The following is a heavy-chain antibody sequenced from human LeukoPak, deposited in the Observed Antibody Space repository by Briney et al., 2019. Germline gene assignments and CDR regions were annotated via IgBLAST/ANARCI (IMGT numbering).Heavy chain of an antibody. V-gene: IGHV4-34*01. D-gene: IGHD3-10*01. J-gene: IGHJ5*02. CDR2: INHSEDT. CDR3: ARVLPPVRARSFISMIRGATTGPYIWCDP. Sequence: SETLSLTCTVYGVPFSDYYWSWIRQPPGKGLEWFGEINHSEDTNYNPSLRSRLTISVDTSKNQSSLNLPSVTAADTAVYFCARVLPPVRARSFISMIRGATTGPYIWCDPWGQGTLVTVSS. CDR1: GVPFSDYY.